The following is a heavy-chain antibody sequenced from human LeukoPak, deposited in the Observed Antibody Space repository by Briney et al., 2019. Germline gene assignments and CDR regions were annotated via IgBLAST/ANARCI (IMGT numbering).Heavy chain of an antibody. CDR3: ARYSGSHYAFDI. D-gene: IGHD1-26*01. J-gene: IGHJ3*02. V-gene: IGHV4-39*01. Sequence: SETLSLTCTVSGGSISSSSYYWGWIRQAPGKGLEWIGNIYYSGDTFYNPSLKSRVTISVDTSENQFSLKLSSVTAADTAVYYCARYSGSHYAFDIWGQGTMVTVSS. CDR2: IYYSGDT. CDR1: GGSISSSSYY.